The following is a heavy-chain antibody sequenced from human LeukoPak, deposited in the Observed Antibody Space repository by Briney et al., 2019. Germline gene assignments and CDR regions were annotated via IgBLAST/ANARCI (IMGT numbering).Heavy chain of an antibody. D-gene: IGHD3-9*01. CDR2: IWYDGSNK. V-gene: IGHV3-33*01. CDR3: ARVRRYFDWLPSFDY. J-gene: IGHJ4*02. Sequence: PGGSLRLSCAASGFTFSSYGMHWVRQAPGKGLEWVAVIWYDGSNKYYADSVKGRFTISRDNSKNTLYLQMNSLRAEDTAVYYCARVRRYFDWLPSFDYWGQGTLVTVSS. CDR1: GFTFSSYG.